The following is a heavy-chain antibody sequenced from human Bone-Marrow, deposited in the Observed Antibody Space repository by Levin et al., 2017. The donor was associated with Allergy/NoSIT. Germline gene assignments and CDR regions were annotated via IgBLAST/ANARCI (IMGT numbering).Heavy chain of an antibody. Sequence: GGSLRLSCVGSGFTFDDYAMHWVRQAPGKGLEWVSGISWNSGSEGYAESVEGRFTVSRDNSKNSLYLQMNSLRPEDTAFYYCARDKDLNTYGYLLHWGLGTLVTVSS. CDR2: ISWNSGSE. J-gene: IGHJ1*01. V-gene: IGHV3-9*01. CDR3: ARDKDLNTYGYLLH. CDR1: GFTFDDYA. D-gene: IGHD6-13*01.